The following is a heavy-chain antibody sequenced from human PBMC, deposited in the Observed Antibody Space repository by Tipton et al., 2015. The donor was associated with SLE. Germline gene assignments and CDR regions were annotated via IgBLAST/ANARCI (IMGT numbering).Heavy chain of an antibody. Sequence: SLRLSCAASGFTFSSYGMHWVRQAPGKGLEWVAVIWYDGSNKYYADSVKGRFTISRDNSKNTLYLQMNSLRAEDTAVYYCARPRGQYSSWQDAFDIWGQGTMVTVSS. V-gene: IGHV3-33*01. J-gene: IGHJ3*02. CDR3: ARPRGQYSSWQDAFDI. CDR2: IWYDGSNK. CDR1: GFTFSSYG. D-gene: IGHD6-6*01.